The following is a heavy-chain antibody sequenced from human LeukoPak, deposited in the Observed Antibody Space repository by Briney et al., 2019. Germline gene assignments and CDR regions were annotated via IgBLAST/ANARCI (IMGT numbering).Heavy chain of an antibody. Sequence: SGVSLRLSCATSGFTFSTYSMSWVRQAPGKGLEWVSYISSTSSTIHYADSVKGRFTISRDNAKNSLYLQMNSLRDEDTAVYYCARKSLTLDYWGQGTLVTVSS. V-gene: IGHV3-48*02. J-gene: IGHJ4*02. D-gene: IGHD3-9*01. CDR1: GFTFSTYS. CDR3: ARKSLTLDY. CDR2: ISSTSSTI.